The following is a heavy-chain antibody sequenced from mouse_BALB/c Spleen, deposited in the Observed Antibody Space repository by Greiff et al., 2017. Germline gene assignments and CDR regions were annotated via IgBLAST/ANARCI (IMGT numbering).Heavy chain of an antibody. D-gene: IGHD1-2*01. V-gene: IGHV2-9-2*01. CDR1: GFSLTSYD. CDR3: VRDTATWYFDV. J-gene: IGHJ1*01. Sequence: QVQLKQSGPGLVAPSQSLSITCTVSGFSLTSYDISWIRQPPGKGLEWLGVIWTGGGTNYNSAFMSRLSISKDNSKSQVFLKMNSLQTDDTAIYYCVRDTATWYFDVWGAGTTVTVSS. CDR2: IWTGGGT.